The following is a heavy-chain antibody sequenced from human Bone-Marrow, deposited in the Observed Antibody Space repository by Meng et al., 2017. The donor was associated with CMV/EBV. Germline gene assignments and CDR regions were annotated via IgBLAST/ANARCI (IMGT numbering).Heavy chain of an antibody. D-gene: IGHD3-9*01. CDR2: IYYSGST. V-gene: IGHV4-31*02. CDR1: SANYS. CDR3: ARRMYYDILTGYYDCTWFDP. J-gene: IGHJ5*02. Sequence: SANYSWSWIRHLPGKGLEWIGFIYYSGSTFYNPSLKSRVTMSVDTSKNQFSLKLSSVTAADTAVYYCARRMYYDILTGYYDCTWFDPWGQGTLVTVSS.